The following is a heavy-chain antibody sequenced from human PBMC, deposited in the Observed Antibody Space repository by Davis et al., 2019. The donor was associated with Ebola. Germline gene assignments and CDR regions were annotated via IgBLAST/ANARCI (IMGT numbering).Heavy chain of an antibody. CDR3: ARAQVVPAANYFDY. D-gene: IGHD2-2*01. V-gene: IGHV4-59*08. Sequence: SQTLSLTCAVYGGSFSRYYWSWIRQPPGKGLEWIGYIYYSGSTNYNPSLKSRVTISVDTSKNQFSLKLSSVTAADTAVYYCARAQVVPAANYFDYWGQGTLVTVSS. CDR1: GGSFSRYY. CDR2: IYYSGST. J-gene: IGHJ4*02.